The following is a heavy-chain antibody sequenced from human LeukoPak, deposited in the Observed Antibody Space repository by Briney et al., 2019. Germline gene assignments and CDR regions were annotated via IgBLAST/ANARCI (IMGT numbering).Heavy chain of an antibody. CDR3: ARELTSSSCFDP. D-gene: IGHD6-13*01. V-gene: IGHV3-53*01. J-gene: IGHJ5*02. CDR1: GFTVSSNS. Sequence: GGSLRLSCTVSGFTVSSNSMSWVRQAPGKGLEWVSFIYSDNTHYSDSVKGRFTISRDNSKNTLYLQMNSLRAEDTAVYYCARELTSSSCFDPWGQGTLVTVSS. CDR2: IYSDNT.